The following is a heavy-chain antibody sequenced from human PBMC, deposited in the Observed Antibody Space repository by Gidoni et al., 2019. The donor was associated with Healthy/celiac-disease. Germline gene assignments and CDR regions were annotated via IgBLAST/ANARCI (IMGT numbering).Heavy chain of an antibody. CDR1: VFTVSSNY. D-gene: IGHD3-3*01. CDR3: ARDNYDFRYYYYYGMDV. V-gene: IGHV3-53*01. J-gene: IGHJ6*02. Sequence: EVQLVESGGGLIQPGGSLRLSCAASVFTVSSNYMSWVRQAPGKGLEWVSVIYSGGSTYDADSVKGRFTISRDNSKNTLYLQMNSLRAEDTAVYYCARDNYDFRYYYYYGMDVWGQGTTVTVSS. CDR2: IYSGGST.